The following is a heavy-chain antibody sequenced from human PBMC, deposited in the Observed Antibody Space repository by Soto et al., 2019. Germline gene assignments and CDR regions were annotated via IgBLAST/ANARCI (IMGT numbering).Heavy chain of an antibody. Sequence: AVAWGNISNINWWSWVRQPPGKGLEWIGEIYHSGSTNYNPSLKSRVTISVGKSKNQFSLKLSSVTAADTAVYYCARGPWRLPGDAFDIWGQGTMVTVSS. V-gene: IGHV4-4*02. CDR1: WGNISNINW. CDR2: IYHSGST. J-gene: IGHJ3*02. CDR3: ARGPWRLPGDAFDI.